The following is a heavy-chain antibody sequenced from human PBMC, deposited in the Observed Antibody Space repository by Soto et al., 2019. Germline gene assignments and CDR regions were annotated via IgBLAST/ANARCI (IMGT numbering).Heavy chain of an antibody. CDR2: IYHSGST. D-gene: IGHD3-3*01. Sequence: SSETLSLTCAVSSGSISSSNWWSWVRQPPGKGLEWIGEIYHSGSTNYNPSLKSRVTISVDKSKNQFSLKLSSVTAADTAVYYCARGIRFGEHTYYDFWSGYYTAFDIWGQGTMVTVSS. CDR3: ARGIRFGEHTYYDFWSGYYTAFDI. V-gene: IGHV4-4*02. CDR1: SGSISSSNW. J-gene: IGHJ3*02.